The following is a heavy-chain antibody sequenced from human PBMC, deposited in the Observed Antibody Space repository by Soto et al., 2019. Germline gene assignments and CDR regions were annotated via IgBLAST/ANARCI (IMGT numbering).Heavy chain of an antibody. CDR2: IYSGGST. D-gene: IGHD6-13*01. J-gene: IGHJ6*03. CDR1: GFTFSSYA. Sequence: GGSLRLSCAASGFTFSSYAMSWVRQAPGKGLEWGSVIYSGGSTYYADSVKGRFTIFRHNSKNTLYLQMNSLRAEDTAVYYCARERRAADENYYYYYYMDVWGKGTRSPSP. CDR3: ARERRAADENYYYYYYMDV. V-gene: IGHV3-53*04.